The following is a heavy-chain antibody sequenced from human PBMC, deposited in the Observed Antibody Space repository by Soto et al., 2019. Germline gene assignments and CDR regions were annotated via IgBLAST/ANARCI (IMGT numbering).Heavy chain of an antibody. CDR1: GYTFSTYG. CDR3: ARDLKGAEGCDP. Sequence: QVQLVQSGAEVKKPGASVKVSCKASGYTFSTYGFSWVRQAPGQGLEWMGWIGADNGDTNYAQNFQGRVTMTTDTSTTTSYMELRSLTSDDTAVYFCARDLKGAEGCDPWGQGTLVTVSS. CDR2: IGADNGDT. J-gene: IGHJ5*02. D-gene: IGHD2-21*01. V-gene: IGHV1-18*01.